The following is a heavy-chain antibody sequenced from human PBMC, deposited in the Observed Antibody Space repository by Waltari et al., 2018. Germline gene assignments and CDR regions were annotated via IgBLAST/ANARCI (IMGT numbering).Heavy chain of an antibody. V-gene: IGHV1-69*05. J-gene: IGHJ4*02. Sequence: QVQLVQSGAEVKKPGSSVTVSCKASGGTFSSYAISWGRQDPGKGLEWMEGIIPIFGAANYAQKFHGRVTSTTDESTSRAYMELSSPRSEDTAVYYCALWGDYVNYDYWGKGTLVTVSS. D-gene: IGHD4-17*01. CDR1: GGTFSSYA. CDR3: ALWGDYVNYDY. CDR2: IIPIFGAA.